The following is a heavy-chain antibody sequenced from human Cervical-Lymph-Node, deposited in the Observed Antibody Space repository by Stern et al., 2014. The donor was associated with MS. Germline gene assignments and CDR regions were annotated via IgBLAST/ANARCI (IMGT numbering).Heavy chain of an antibody. D-gene: IGHD6-19*01. V-gene: IGHV3-30*18. CDR2: ISYDGSNK. J-gene: IGHJ6*02. CDR1: GFTFSSYG. Sequence: VQLGESGGGVVQPGRSLRLSCAASGFTFSSYGMHWVRQAPGKGLKWVAVISYDGSNKYYADSVKGRFTISRDNSKNTLYLQMNSLRAEDTAVYYCAKVAVAGELYGMDVWVQGTTVTVSS. CDR3: AKVAVAGELYGMDV.